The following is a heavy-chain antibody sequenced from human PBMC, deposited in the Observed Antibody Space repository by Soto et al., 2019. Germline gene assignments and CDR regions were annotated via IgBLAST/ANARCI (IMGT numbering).Heavy chain of an antibody. CDR1: GGTFSPYT. CDR2: IIPFLGVT. Sequence: QVHLVQSGAEVKKPGSSVKVSCKASGGTFSPYTINWVRQAPGQGLEWMGRIIPFLGVTNHAQKCQDRVTITADKSTSTAYLEFRSLRSEDTAVYYCTRGWDSSVSTWEVGGHWGQGTLVTVSS. D-gene: IGHD3-10*01. CDR3: TRGWDSSVSTWEVGGH. V-gene: IGHV1-69*02. J-gene: IGHJ4*02.